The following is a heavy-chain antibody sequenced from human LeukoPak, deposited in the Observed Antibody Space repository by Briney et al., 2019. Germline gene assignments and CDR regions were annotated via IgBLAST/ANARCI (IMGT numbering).Heavy chain of an antibody. CDR2: ISANNGNT. D-gene: IGHD2-2*03. J-gene: IGHJ5*02. V-gene: IGHV1-18*01. Sequence: ASVKVSCKASGYTFTSYGISWVRQAPGQGLEWMGWISANNGNTNYAQKLQGRVTITTDTSTSTAYTEMSKLRSDDTAVYSCARVAAVLDIVVVPAVMDQNWFDPWGQGTLVTVSS. CDR1: GYTFTSYG. CDR3: ARVAAVLDIVVVPAVMDQNWFDP.